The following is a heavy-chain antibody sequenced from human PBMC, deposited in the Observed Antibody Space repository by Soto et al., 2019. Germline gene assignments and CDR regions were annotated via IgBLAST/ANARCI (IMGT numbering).Heavy chain of an antibody. CDR2: IIPILGIA. V-gene: IGHV1-69*02. D-gene: IGHD6-13*01. CDR1: GGTFSSYT. Sequence: QVQLVQSGAEVKKPGSSVKVSCKASGGTFSSYTISWVRQAPGQGLEWMGRIIPILGIANYAQKFQGRVTITEDKSTSTAYMGLSSLRSEDTAVYYCARVGAIAAAGTINYYYGMDVWGQGTTVTVSS. CDR3: ARVGAIAAAGTINYYYGMDV. J-gene: IGHJ6*02.